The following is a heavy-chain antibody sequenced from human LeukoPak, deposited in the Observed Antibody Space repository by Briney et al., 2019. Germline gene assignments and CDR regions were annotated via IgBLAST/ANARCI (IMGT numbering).Heavy chain of an antibody. V-gene: IGHV3-72*01. D-gene: IGHD3-3*01. CDR3: ALKSHDFWSGYYSTDY. CDR2: SRSMAHSFTT. CDR1: GFIFTDHY. J-gene: IGHJ4*02. Sequence: PGGSLRLSCATSGFIFTDHYMDWVRRAPGKGLEWVARSRSMAHSFTTVYAMSVEGRFTISRENSKDSLYLQMNNLKVDDTAVYYCALKSHDFWSGYYSTDYWGQGTLVTVSS.